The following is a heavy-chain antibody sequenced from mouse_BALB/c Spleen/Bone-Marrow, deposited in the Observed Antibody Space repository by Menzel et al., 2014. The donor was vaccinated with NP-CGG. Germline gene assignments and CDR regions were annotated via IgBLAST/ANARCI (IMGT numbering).Heavy chain of an antibody. J-gene: IGHJ4*01. D-gene: IGHD1-1*01. CDR1: GFTFSSYG. V-gene: IGHV5-6-3*01. Sequence: EVKLVESGGGLVQPGGPLKLSCAASGFTFSSYGMSWVRQTPDKRLELVATINSNGGSTYYPDSVKGRFTISRDNAKNTLYLQMSSLKSEDTAMYYCARDYYGSSYAMDYWGQGTSVTVSS. CDR3: ARDYYGSSYAMDY. CDR2: INSNGGST.